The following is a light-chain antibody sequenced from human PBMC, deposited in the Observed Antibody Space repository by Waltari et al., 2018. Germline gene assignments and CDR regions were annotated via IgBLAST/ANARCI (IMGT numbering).Light chain of an antibody. J-gene: IGKJ4*01. CDR2: AAS. V-gene: IGKV1-39*01. CDR1: PSISSY. Sequence: DIQMTQSPFSMSASVGARVTSPCRARPSISSYLNWYQQKPGKAPKLLIYAASSLQSGVPSRFSGSGSGTDFTLTISSLQPEDFATYYCQQSYSTPRTFGGGTKVEIK. CDR3: QQSYSTPRT.